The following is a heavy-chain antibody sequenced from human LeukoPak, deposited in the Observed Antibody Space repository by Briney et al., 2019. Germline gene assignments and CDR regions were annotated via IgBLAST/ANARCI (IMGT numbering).Heavy chain of an antibody. V-gene: IGHV3-30-3*01. J-gene: IGHJ2*01. CDR3: ARETSDWYFDL. Sequence: GGSLRLSCAASGFTFSSYAMHWVRQAPGKGLEWVAVISYDGSNKSSADSVKGRFTISRDNSKNTLYLQMNSLRAEDTAVWYCARETSDWYFDLWGRGTLVTVSS. CDR2: ISYDGSNK. CDR1: GFTFSSYA.